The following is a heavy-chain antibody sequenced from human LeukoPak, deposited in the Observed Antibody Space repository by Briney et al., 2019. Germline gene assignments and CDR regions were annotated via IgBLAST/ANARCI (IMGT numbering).Heavy chain of an antibody. CDR3: AREGDAFDI. CDR2: MRQDGSEK. J-gene: IGHJ3*02. CDR1: GFTVSSKY. Sequence: GGSLRLSCAASGFTVSSKYMSWVRQAPGKGLEWVANMRQDGSEKFYVDSVKGRFTISRDNAKNSLSLQMDSLRAEDTAVYYCAREGDAFDIWGQGTTVTVSS. V-gene: IGHV3-7*01.